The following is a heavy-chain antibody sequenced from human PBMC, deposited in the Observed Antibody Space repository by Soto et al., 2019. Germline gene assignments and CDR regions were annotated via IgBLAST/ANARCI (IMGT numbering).Heavy chain of an antibody. CDR1: GFTFAAYA. J-gene: IGHJ4*02. D-gene: IGHD2-21*01. V-gene: IGHV3-23*01. CDR3: ARGLALGSCDRLHFPPLDY. Sequence: GGSLRLSCAASGFTFAAYAMNWVRQAPGKGLEWVSVIRGSGGDTYYVDSVKGRFTISRDNSKNTLYLQMNSLRAEDTALYYCARGLALGSCDRLHFPPLDYWGQGTLVTVSS. CDR2: IRGSGGDT.